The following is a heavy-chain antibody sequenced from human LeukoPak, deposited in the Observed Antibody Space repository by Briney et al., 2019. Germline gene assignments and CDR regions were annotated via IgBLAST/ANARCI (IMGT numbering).Heavy chain of an antibody. CDR3: ARAPNENYDFWSGYYDYYYMDV. D-gene: IGHD3-3*01. CDR2: IKQDGSEK. Sequence: GGSLRLSCAASGFTFSSYWMSWVRQAPGKGLEWVANIKQDGSEKYYVDSVKGRFTISRDNAKNSLYLQMNSLRAEDTAVYYCARAPNENYDFWSGYYDYYYMDVWGKGTTVTVSS. V-gene: IGHV3-7*01. J-gene: IGHJ6*03. CDR1: GFTFSSYW.